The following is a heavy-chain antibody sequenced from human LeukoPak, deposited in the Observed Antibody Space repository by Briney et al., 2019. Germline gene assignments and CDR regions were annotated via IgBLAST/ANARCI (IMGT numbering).Heavy chain of an antibody. CDR3: AKSRGAVAGQFDY. CDR1: RFTFDDYA. J-gene: IGHJ4*02. V-gene: IGHV3-9*03. CDR2: ISWNSGSI. Sequence: GGSLRLSCAASRFTFDDYAMHWVRQAPGKGLEWVSGISWNSGSIDYADSVKGRFTISRDNAKNSLYLQMNSLRAEDMALYYCAKSRGAVAGQFDYWGQGTLVTVSS. D-gene: IGHD6-19*01.